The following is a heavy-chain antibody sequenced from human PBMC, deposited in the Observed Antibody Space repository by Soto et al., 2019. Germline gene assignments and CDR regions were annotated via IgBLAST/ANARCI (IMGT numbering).Heavy chain of an antibody. CDR1: GYTFTSYY. Sequence: ASVKVSCKASGYTFTSYYINWVRQATGQGLEWMGWMNPNSGNTGYAQKFQGRVTMTRNTSISTAYMELSSLRSEDTAVYYCARGAKYTKTKNYYYYYMDVWGKGTTVTVSS. CDR3: ARGAKYTKTKNYYYYYMDV. D-gene: IGHD2-2*02. J-gene: IGHJ6*03. CDR2: MNPNSGNT. V-gene: IGHV1-8*01.